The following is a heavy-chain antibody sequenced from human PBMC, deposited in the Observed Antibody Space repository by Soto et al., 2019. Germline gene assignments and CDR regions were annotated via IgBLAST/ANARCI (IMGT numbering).Heavy chain of an antibody. CDR3: ARDGIDCSSTSCYPVRYGMDV. D-gene: IGHD2-2*01. J-gene: IGHJ6*02. Sequence: GGSLRLSCAASGFTFSSYGMHWVRQAPGKGLEWVAVIWYDGSNKYYADSVKGRFTISRDNSKNTLYLQMNSLRAEDTAVYYCARDGIDCSSTSCYPVRYGMDVWGQGTTVTVSS. CDR2: IWYDGSNK. CDR1: GFTFSSYG. V-gene: IGHV3-33*01.